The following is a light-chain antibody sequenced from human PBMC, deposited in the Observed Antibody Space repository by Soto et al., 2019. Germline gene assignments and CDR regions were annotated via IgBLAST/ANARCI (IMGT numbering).Light chain of an antibody. CDR2: GAS. CDR3: HQYGSSLWT. Sequence: EIVLTQSPGTLSLSPGERATLSCRASQSVSSSSLAWYQQKPGQAPRLLIYGASSRATGIPDRFSGSGSGTDFTLTISRLEPEEFAVYYCHQYGSSLWTFGQGTKVEIK. J-gene: IGKJ1*01. V-gene: IGKV3-20*01. CDR1: QSVSSSS.